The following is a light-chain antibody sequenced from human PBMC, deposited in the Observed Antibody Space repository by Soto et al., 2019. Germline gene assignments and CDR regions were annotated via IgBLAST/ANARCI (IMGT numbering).Light chain of an antibody. J-gene: IGKJ2*01. V-gene: IGKV3-20*01. CDR2: GAS. Sequence: EIVLTQSPGTLSLSPGERATLSYRASQSVNNNYLAWFQQKPGQAPRLLVYGASSRATGIPDRFSGSGSGTDFTLTISILEPEDFAVYYCQQYAISPRTFGQGTNLEIK. CDR1: QSVNNNY. CDR3: QQYAISPRT.